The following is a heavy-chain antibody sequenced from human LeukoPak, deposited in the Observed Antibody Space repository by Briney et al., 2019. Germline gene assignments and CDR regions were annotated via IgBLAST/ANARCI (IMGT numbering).Heavy chain of an antibody. J-gene: IGHJ4*02. V-gene: IGHV3-23*01. CDR1: GFTFSNYG. D-gene: IGHD2-21*02. Sequence: GGSLRLSCAASGFTFSNYGMNWVRQAPGKGLEWVSAITGSGISTYYADSAKGMFTISRDNSKNTLYLQMNSLRAEDTALYYCAKGSMTYGFDYWGQGTLVTVSS. CDR2: ITGSGIST. CDR3: AKGSMTYGFDY.